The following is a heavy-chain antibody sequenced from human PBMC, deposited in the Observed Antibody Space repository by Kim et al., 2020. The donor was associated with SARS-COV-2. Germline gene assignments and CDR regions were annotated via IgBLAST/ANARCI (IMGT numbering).Heavy chain of an antibody. CDR3: ARDSYCSSASCFWREANWFDP. V-gene: IGHV4-30-4*01. CDR1: GGSISSDNYY. D-gene: IGHD2-2*01. CDR2: IYYTGST. Sequence: SETLSLTCTVSGGSISSDNYYWSWIRQPPGKGLEWIGYIYYTGSTYYNPSLKSRLTISVDTSKNQFSLKLSSVTAADTAIYYCARDSYCSSASCFWREANWFDPWGQGTLVTVSS. J-gene: IGHJ5*02.